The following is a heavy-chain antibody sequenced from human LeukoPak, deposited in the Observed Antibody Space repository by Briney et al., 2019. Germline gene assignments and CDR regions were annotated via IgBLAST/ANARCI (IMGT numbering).Heavy chain of an antibody. Sequence: SETLSLTCTVSGGSISSYYWSWIRQPPGKGLEWIGNIYYSGSTNYNPSLKSRVTISVDTSKNQFSLKLSSVTAADTAVYFCARHGASGSYLYYFDYWGQGTLVTVSS. CDR3: ARHGASGSYLYYFDY. V-gene: IGHV4-59*08. CDR2: IYYSGST. D-gene: IGHD1-26*01. J-gene: IGHJ4*02. CDR1: GGSISSYY.